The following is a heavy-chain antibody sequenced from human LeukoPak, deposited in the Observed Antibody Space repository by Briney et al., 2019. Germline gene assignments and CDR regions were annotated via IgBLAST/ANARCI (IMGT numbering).Heavy chain of an antibody. Sequence: PSETLSLTCTVSGDSINNYYWSWIRQPPGKGLEWIGYDHYSGYTKYHPSLKSRVTISVDTSKNQFSLKLSSVTAADTAVYYCARHSSLQGYYFDYWGQGTLVTVSS. CDR3: ARHSSLQGYYFDY. J-gene: IGHJ4*02. CDR2: DHYSGYT. V-gene: IGHV4-59*08. CDR1: GDSINNYY. D-gene: IGHD6-6*01.